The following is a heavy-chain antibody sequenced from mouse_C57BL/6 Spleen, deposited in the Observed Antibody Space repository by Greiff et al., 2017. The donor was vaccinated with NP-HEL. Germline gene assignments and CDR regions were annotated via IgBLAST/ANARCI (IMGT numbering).Heavy chain of an antibody. J-gene: IGHJ4*01. CDR2: ISDGGSYT. V-gene: IGHV5-4*03. Sequence: EVKVVESGGGLVKPGGSLKLSCAASGFTFSSYAMSWVRQTPEKRLEWVATISDGGSYTYYPDNVKGRFTISRDNAKNNLYLQMSHLKSEDTAMYYCARGPPSMDYWGQGTSVTVSS. CDR3: ARGPPSMDY. CDR1: GFTFSSYA.